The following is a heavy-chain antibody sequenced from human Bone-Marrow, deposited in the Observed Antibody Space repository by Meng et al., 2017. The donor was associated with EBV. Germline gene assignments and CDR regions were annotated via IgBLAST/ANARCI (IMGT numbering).Heavy chain of an antibody. V-gene: IGHV1-69*06. CDR3: ASPLGGSIAPV. Sequence: LPSGAVVRDPGCSLTGFCEVSWIPLADYGINGVRPAPGQGVEWVGSSIPRFGTTESAQTLKGRVTISADKSSMTVYMELTSLTSDDTAFYYCASPLGGSIAPVWGQGTLVTVSS. D-gene: IGHD3-16*01. J-gene: IGHJ4*02. CDR2: SIPRFGTT. CDR1: WIPLADYG.